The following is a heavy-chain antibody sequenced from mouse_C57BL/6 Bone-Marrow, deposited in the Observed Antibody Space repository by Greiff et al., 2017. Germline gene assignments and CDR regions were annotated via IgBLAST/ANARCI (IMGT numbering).Heavy chain of an antibody. D-gene: IGHD1-2*01. Sequence: EVMLVESGGGLVQPGESLKLSCESNDYEFPSHDMSWVRKTPEKRLELVAAINSDGGSTYYPDTMERRFIISRDNTKKTLYLQMRSLRSEDTAVYYCARHITTGGGFAYWGQGTLVTVSA. CDR1: DYEFPSHD. J-gene: IGHJ3*01. CDR3: ARHITTGGGFAY. V-gene: IGHV5-2*03. CDR2: INSDGGST.